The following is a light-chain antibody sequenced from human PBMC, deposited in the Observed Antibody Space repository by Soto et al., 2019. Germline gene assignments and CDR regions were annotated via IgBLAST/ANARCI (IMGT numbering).Light chain of an antibody. CDR2: WAS. CDR1: QSVLYSSNNENY. CDR3: QQYYKTPPT. V-gene: IGKV4-1*01. Sequence: DIVLTQSPDSLAVSLGERATINCKSSQSVLYSSNNENYLAWYQQKPGQPPKLLIYWASTRESGVPDRFSGSGSGNDFPLTVSSLQAEDVAVYYCQQYYKTPPTFGQGTKVEIK. J-gene: IGKJ1*01.